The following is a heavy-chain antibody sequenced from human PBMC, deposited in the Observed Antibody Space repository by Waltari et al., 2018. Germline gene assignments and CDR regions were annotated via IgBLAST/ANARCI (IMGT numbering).Heavy chain of an antibody. V-gene: IGHV1-2*06. CDR2: INPNRGGT. Sequence: QVQLVQSGAEVKKPGASVKVSCKASGYTFTGYYMHWVRQAPGQGLEWMGRINPNRGGTNYAQKFQGRVTMTRDTSISTAYMELSRLRSDDTAVYYCARDRVGYGDLHAFDYWGQGTLVTVSS. CDR1: GYTFTGYY. CDR3: ARDRVGYGDLHAFDY. J-gene: IGHJ4*02. D-gene: IGHD4-17*01.